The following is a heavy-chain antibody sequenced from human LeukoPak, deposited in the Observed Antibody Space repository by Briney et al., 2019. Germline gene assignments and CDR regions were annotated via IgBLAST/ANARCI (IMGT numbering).Heavy chain of an antibody. J-gene: IGHJ4*02. CDR3: ARLRSSSWLLIDY. D-gene: IGHD2-2*01. CDR1: GGSISSSS. V-gene: IGHV4-59*08. CDR2: IYYSGSA. Sequence: SETLSLTCTVSGGSISSSSWSWIRQPPGKGLEWIGYIYYSGSANYNPSLKSRVTISVDTSKNQFSLKLSSVTAADTAVYYCARLRSSSWLLIDYWGQGTLVTVSS.